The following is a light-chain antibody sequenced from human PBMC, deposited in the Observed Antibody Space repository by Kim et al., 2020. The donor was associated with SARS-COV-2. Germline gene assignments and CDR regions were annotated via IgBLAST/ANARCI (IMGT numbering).Light chain of an antibody. CDR1: RSISNY. CDR2: AAS. V-gene: IGKV1-16*02. J-gene: IGKJ4*01. CDR3: QQYDSYPLA. Sequence: DIPMNQSPSSLSASVGDRVTITCRASRSISNYLAWFQQKPGKAPKSLIYAASNLQSGVPSKFSGSGSGTDFTLTITRLQPEDFATYYCQQYDSYPLAFGGGTKVDIK.